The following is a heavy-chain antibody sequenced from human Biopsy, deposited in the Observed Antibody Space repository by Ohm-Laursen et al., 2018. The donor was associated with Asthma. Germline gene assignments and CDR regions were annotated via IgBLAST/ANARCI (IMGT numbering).Heavy chain of an antibody. CDR3: ARCQVGYSSGWSLLLKKIYYSGMDV. Sequence: ASVKVSCKAPGGNFSNFAISWARQAPGQGLEWLGGIMTVFGTTNYAQKFQGRVTITADESTSTAYMEVTSLRSEDTAIYYCARCQVGYSSGWSLLLKKIYYSGMDVWGQGTAVTVSS. D-gene: IGHD6-19*01. CDR2: IMTVFGTT. CDR1: GGNFSNFA. J-gene: IGHJ6*02. V-gene: IGHV1-69*13.